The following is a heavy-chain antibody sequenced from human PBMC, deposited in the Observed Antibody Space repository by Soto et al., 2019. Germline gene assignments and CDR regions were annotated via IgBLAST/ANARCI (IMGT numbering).Heavy chain of an antibody. CDR1: GFTFSSYS. V-gene: IGHV3-48*02. D-gene: IGHD3-22*01. CDR3: ARDQYRRYYDSSGYYRPKGDDYGMDV. J-gene: IGHJ6*02. CDR2: ISSSSSTI. Sequence: GGSLRLSCAASGFTFSSYSMNWVRQAPGKGLEWVSYISSSSSTIYYADSVKGRFTISRDNAKNSLYLQMNSLRDEDTAVYYCARDQYRRYYDSSGYYRPKGDDYGMDVWGQGTTVTVSS.